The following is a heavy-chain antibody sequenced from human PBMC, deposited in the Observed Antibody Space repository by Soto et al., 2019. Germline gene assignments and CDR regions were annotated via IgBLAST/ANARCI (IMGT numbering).Heavy chain of an antibody. V-gene: IGHV4-59*08. Sequence: QVQLQQSGPGLVKPSETLSLTCTVSSGPSSSHNWGWIRQSPGRGLEWIGYVYNTGGTSYNPSLKSRVTISADTSANHISLTLSFVTAADTAIDYGVRQGIGRLHGLVDVWGQGTTVSVSS. D-gene: IGHD3-10*01. CDR2: VYNTGGT. J-gene: IGHJ6*02. CDR3: VRQGIGRLHGLVDV. CDR1: SGPSSSHN.